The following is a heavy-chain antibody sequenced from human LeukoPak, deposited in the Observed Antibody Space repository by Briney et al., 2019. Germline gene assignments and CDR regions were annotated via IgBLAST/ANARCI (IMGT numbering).Heavy chain of an antibody. V-gene: IGHV4-34*01. Sequence: PSETLSLTCAVYGGSFSGYYWSWIRQPPGKGLEWIGEINHSGSTNYNPSLKSRVTISVDTSKNQFSLKLSSVTAAGTAVYYCASLRKRGGAFDLWGQGKVVTVSS. CDR1: GGSFSGYY. J-gene: IGHJ3*01. CDR3: ASLRKRGGAFDL. CDR2: INHSGST.